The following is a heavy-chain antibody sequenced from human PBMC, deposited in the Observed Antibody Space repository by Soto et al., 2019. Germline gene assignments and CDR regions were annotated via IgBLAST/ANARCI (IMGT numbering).Heavy chain of an antibody. D-gene: IGHD3-9*01. CDR3: ARGMPYYDILTGPFDY. CDR2: ISSSSSYI. CDR1: GFTFSNFA. V-gene: IGHV3-21*04. Sequence: PGGSLRLSCVASGFTFSNFAMAWVRQAPGKGLEWVSSISSSSSYIYYADSVKGRFTISRDNAKNSLYLQMNSLRAEDTAVYYCARGMPYYDILTGPFDYWGQGTLVTVSS. J-gene: IGHJ4*02.